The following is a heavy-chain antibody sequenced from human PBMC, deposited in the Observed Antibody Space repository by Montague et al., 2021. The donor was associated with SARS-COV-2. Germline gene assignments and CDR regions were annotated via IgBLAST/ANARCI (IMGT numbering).Heavy chain of an antibody. CDR1: GYSISSGYY. CDR2: IYHSGST. V-gene: IGHV4-38-2*02. Sequence: SETLSLTCTVSGYSISSGYYWGWIRQPPGKGLEWIGSIYHSGSTYYNPSLKSRVTISVDTSKNQFSLKLLSSVTAADTAVCYCARDRRRWLQLNNWFDPWGQGTLVTVSS. D-gene: IGHD5-24*01. J-gene: IGHJ5*02. CDR3: ARDRRRWLQLNNWFDP.